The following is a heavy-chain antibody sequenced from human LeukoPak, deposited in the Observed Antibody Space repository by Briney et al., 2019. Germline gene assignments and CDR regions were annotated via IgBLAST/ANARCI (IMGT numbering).Heavy chain of an antibody. CDR1: RGSISSYY. CDR3: ARVRVSSGSHPWYFDY. Sequence: SETLSLTCTVSRGSISSYYWSWIRQPPGQGLEWIGYIYYSGSTDYNPSLKSRVDISVDTSKNQFSLKLSSVTAADTAVYFCARVRVSSGSHPWYFDYWGQGTLVTVSS. V-gene: IGHV4-59*01. CDR2: IYYSGST. D-gene: IGHD3-22*01. J-gene: IGHJ4*02.